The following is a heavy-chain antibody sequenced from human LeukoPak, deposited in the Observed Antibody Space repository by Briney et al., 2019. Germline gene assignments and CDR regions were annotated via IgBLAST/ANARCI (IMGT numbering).Heavy chain of an antibody. CDR2: ISPGDSAT. CDR3: ARLRCGWLQLDY. CDR1: GSSITSSW. Sequence: GASLKISYTGSGSSITSSWIGGVRPLPGKGLEWMGIISPGDSATRYSPSFQGQVTISADKSIGTAYLQWSSLKASDTAMYYCARLRCGWLQLDYWGQGTLVTVSS. D-gene: IGHD5-24*01. J-gene: IGHJ4*02. V-gene: IGHV5-51*01.